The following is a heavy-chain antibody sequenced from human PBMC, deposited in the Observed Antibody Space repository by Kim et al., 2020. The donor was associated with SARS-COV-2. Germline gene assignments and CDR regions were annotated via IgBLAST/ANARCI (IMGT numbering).Heavy chain of an antibody. D-gene: IGHD6-13*01. CDR2: ST. V-gene: IGHV4-30-2*05. CDR3: ATAAGDAFDI. Sequence: STYYNPSLKSRISISTDTSKNHFSLTLTSVTTADTAVYYCATAAGDAFDIWGQGTMVTVSS. J-gene: IGHJ3*02.